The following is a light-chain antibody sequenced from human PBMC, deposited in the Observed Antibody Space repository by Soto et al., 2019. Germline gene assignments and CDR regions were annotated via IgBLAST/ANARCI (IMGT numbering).Light chain of an antibody. CDR2: DTS. CDR3: QQYGSSPGT. Sequence: EIVLTQSPGTLSLSPGERATLSCRASQSVRDSYLAWYQQKPGQAPSLLIYDTSTRATGIPDRFIGSGSGTDFALTISRVAPEDFAMYFCQQYGSSPGTFGQGTKVEIK. V-gene: IGKV3-20*01. CDR1: QSVRDSY. J-gene: IGKJ1*01.